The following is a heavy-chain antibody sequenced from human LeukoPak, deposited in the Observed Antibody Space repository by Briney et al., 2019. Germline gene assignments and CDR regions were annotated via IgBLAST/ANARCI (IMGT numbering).Heavy chain of an antibody. CDR1: GGSISSGGYY. CDR3: ARDYSGYATFDY. J-gene: IGHJ4*02. V-gene: IGHV4-31*03. CDR2: IYYSGST. Sequence: SETLSLTCTVSGGSISSGGYYWSWIRQHPGKGLEWIGYIYYSGSTYYNPSLKSRVTISVDTSKNQFSLKLSSVTAADTAVYYCARDYSGYATFDYWGQGTLVTVSS. D-gene: IGHD5-12*01.